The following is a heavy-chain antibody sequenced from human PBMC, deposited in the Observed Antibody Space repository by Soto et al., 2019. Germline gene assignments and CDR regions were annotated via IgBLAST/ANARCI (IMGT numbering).Heavy chain of an antibody. J-gene: IGHJ6*02. CDR1: GGYFSGYY. D-gene: IGHD6-6*01. CDR2: INHSGST. Sequence: PSETLSLTCAVYGGYFSGYYWSWIRQPPGKGLEWIGDINHSGSTNYNPSLKSRVTISVDTSKNQFALQLSSVTAADTAVYYGARGGAAHTSFYYYYGMDVWGQGTTVTVSS. V-gene: IGHV4-34*01. CDR3: ARGGAAHTSFYYYYGMDV.